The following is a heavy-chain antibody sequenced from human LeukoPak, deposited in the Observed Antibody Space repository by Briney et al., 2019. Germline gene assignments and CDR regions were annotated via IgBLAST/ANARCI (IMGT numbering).Heavy chain of an antibody. D-gene: IGHD5/OR15-5a*01. V-gene: IGHV1-46*01. CDR1: GYTFTSYC. J-gene: IGHJ4*02. CDR2: INPSGGST. CDR3: AREDSLYVTPFDY. Sequence: ASVKVSCKASGYTFTSYCMHWVRQAPGQGLEWMGIINPSGGSTSYAQRFQGRVTMTRDTSTSTVYMELSSLRSEDTAVYYCAREDSLYVTPFDYWGQGTLVTVSS.